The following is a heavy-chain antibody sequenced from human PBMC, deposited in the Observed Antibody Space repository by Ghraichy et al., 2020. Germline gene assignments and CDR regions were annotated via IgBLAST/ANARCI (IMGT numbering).Heavy chain of an antibody. D-gene: IGHD6-19*01. Sequence: ETLSLTCTVSGGSISSSSYYWGWIRQPPGKGLEWIGSIYYSGSTYYNPSLKSRVTISVDTSKNQFSLKLSSVTAADTAVYYCARHLYSSESWYFDLWGRGTLVTVSS. CDR1: GGSISSSSYY. CDR2: IYYSGST. V-gene: IGHV4-39*01. CDR3: ARHLYSSESWYFDL. J-gene: IGHJ2*01.